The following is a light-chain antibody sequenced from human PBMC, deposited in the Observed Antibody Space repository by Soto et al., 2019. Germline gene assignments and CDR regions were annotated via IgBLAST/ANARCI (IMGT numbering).Light chain of an antibody. Sequence: EIVMTQSPATLSVSPGERATLSCRASQSVSRNLAWYQQKPGQAPRLLIYGASTRATGIPARFSGSGSGTELTLTISSLQSEDFAVYYCQRYNNWPPLTFGGGTKVEIK. CDR2: GAS. J-gene: IGKJ4*01. CDR1: QSVSRN. V-gene: IGKV3-15*01. CDR3: QRYNNWPPLT.